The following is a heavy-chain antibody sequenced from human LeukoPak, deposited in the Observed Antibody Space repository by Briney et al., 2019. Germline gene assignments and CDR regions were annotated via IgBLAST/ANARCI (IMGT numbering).Heavy chain of an antibody. CDR1: GFTFSSYS. D-gene: IGHD2-21*01. Sequence: PGGSLRLSCAASGFTFSSYSMNWVRKAPGKGLNWVSSISSSSSYIYYADSVKGRFTISRDNAKNSLYLQMNSLRADDTAVYYCARDRIVEETGYLDYWGQGTLVTVSS. CDR2: ISSSSSYI. V-gene: IGHV3-21*01. CDR3: ARDRIVEETGYLDY. J-gene: IGHJ4*02.